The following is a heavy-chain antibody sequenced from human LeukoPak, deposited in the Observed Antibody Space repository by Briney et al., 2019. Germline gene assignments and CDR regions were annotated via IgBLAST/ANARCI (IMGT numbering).Heavy chain of an antibody. CDR1: GFPFSSYA. J-gene: IGHJ2*01. CDR2: ISGRGGST. Sequence: GGSVRLSCAPCGFPFSSYAMRWVRQAPGRGVEGVSTISGRGGSTYYADSVKGRFTISRDNARNSLYLQMNSLRAEDTAVYYCARDLGLRRMIWGRGTLVIVSS. CDR3: ARDLGLRRMI. V-gene: IGHV3-23*01.